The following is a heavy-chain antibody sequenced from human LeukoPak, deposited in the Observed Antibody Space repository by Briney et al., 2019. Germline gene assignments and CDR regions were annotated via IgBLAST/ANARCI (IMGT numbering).Heavy chain of an antibody. D-gene: IGHD3-10*01. CDR2: IWYDGSNK. J-gene: IGHJ4*02. V-gene: IGHV3-33*01. CDR3: ARDSAISYYGSGSYCDY. Sequence: GGSLRLSCAASGFTFSSYGMHWVRQAPGKGLAGVAVIWYDGSNKYYADSLKGRFTISRDNSKNTLYLQMNSLRAEDTAVYYCARDSAISYYGSGSYCDYWGQGTLVTVSS. CDR1: GFTFSSYG.